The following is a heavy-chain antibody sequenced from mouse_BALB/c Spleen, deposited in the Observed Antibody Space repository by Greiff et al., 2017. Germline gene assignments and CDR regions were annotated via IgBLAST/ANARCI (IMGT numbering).Heavy chain of an antibody. D-gene: IGHD2-4*01. CDR1: GFSLTSYG. Sequence: VNLVESGPGLVAPSQSLSITCTVSGFSLTSYGVHWVRQPPGKGLEWLGVIWAGGSTNYNSALMSRLSISKDNSKSQVFLKMNSLQTDDTAMYYCARDRGITPFAYWGQGTLVTVSA. J-gene: IGHJ3*01. CDR3: ARDRGITPFAY. CDR2: IWAGGST. V-gene: IGHV2-9*02.